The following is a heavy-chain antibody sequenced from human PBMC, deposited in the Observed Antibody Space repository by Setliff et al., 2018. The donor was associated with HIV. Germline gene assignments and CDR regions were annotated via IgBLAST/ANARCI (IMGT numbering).Heavy chain of an antibody. Sequence: SETLSLTCTVSGGSISNDHWSWIRQPPGKGLEYIGHIYSSGTTNYNPSLKSRITLSVDKSKNVFSLKLKSVTAADTAVYYCARHKTHEYGGNTIYFDSWGQGTLVTVSS. J-gene: IGHJ4*02. V-gene: IGHV4-59*08. CDR1: GGSISNDH. CDR3: ARHKTHEYGGNTIYFDS. D-gene: IGHD2-15*01. CDR2: IYSSGTT.